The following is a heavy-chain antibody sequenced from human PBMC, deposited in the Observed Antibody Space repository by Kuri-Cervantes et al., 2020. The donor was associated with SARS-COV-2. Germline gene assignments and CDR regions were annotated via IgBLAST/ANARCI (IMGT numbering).Heavy chain of an antibody. Sequence: ASVNVSCKASGYTFTSYGIIWVRQAPGQGLEWMGWISAYNGNTNYAQKLQGRVTMTRNTSIITAYMELSSLRSEDTAVYYCIVYGSGYSWFDPWGQGTLVTVSS. D-gene: IGHD3-10*01. CDR1: GYTFTSYG. J-gene: IGHJ5*02. CDR2: ISAYNGNT. V-gene: IGHV1-18*04. CDR3: IVYGSGYSWFDP.